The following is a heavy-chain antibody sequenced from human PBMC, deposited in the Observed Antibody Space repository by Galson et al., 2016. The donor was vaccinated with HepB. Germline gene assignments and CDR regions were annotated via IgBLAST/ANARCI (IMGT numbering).Heavy chain of an antibody. V-gene: IGHV1-18*01. Sequence: SVKVSCKASGYVFRSYGISWVRQAPGQGLEWMGWISTYNGNTNYAQTFQGRVTLTTDTSTSAAYMELRSLRSDDTAVYYCAGAEELCSGYRCYYNGFDPWGQGTLVTVSS. J-gene: IGHJ5*02. CDR2: ISTYNGNT. CDR1: GYVFRSYG. CDR3: AGAEELCSGYRCYYNGFDP. D-gene: IGHD2-15*01.